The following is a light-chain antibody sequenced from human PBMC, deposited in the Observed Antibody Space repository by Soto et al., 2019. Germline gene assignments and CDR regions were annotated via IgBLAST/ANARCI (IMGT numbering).Light chain of an antibody. Sequence: DVVMTQSPLSLSVTLGQSASISCRSTQSLLYSDGDTYLNWYHQRPGPSPRRLIHKVSKRDSGVPDRISGSGSGSDFTLEISRVEAEDVGTYYCLQATHWPWTFGQGTKVDI. V-gene: IGKV2-30*01. CDR2: KVS. CDR3: LQATHWPWT. J-gene: IGKJ1*01. CDR1: QSLLYSDGDTY.